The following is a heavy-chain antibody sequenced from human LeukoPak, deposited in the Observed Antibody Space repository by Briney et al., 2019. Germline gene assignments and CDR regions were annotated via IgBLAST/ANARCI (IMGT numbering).Heavy chain of an antibody. CDR3: ARSVPDYTRFDY. CDR2: FKTKYNQV. V-gene: IGHV3-23*05. Sequence: PGGSLRLSCVASGFTFSDYAMNWVRQAPGKGLEWVSTFKTKYNQVYYAESERGRFTISTDNSKKTVYLQMNSLRAEDTALYYCARSVPDYTRFDYWGQGALVTVSS. CDR1: GFTFSDYA. J-gene: IGHJ4*02. D-gene: IGHD4-11*01.